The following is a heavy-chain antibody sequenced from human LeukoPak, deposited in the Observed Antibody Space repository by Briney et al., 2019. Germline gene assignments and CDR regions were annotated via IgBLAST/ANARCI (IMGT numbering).Heavy chain of an antibody. CDR2: IYYSGST. Sequence: SETLSLTCTVSGGSISSSSYYWGWIRQPPGKGLEWIGSIYYSGSTYYNPSLKSRVTISVDTSKNQFSLKLSSVTAADTAVYYCARRRRLWFGELGDAFDIRGQGTMVTVSS. D-gene: IGHD3-10*01. V-gene: IGHV4-39*01. CDR3: ARRRRLWFGELGDAFDI. CDR1: GGSISSSSYY. J-gene: IGHJ3*02.